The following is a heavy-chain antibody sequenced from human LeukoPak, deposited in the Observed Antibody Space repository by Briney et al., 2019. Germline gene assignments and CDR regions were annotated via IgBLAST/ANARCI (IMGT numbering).Heavy chain of an antibody. V-gene: IGHV3-21*01. CDR3: GGVPSELRFLEWLPSHYYYYYMDV. J-gene: IGHJ6*03. D-gene: IGHD3-3*01. Sequence: GGSLRLSCAASGFTFSTSGMNWVRQAPGKGLEWVSSISSSSSYIYYADSVKGRFTISRDNSKNSLYLQMNRLRAEDTAVYYCGGVPSELRFLEWLPSHYYYYYMDVWGKGTTVTVSS. CDR1: GFTFSTSG. CDR2: ISSSSSYI.